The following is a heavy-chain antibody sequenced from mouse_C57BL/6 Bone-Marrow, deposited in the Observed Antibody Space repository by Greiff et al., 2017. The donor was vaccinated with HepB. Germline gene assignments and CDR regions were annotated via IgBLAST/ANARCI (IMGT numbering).Heavy chain of an antibody. V-gene: IGHV5-4*01. Sequence: EVMLVESGGGLVKPGGSLKLSCAASGFTFSSYAMSWVRQTPEKRLEWVATISDGGSYTYYPDNVKGRFTISRDNAKNNLYLQMSHLKSEDTAMYYCAREELSLAYFDYWGQGTTLTVSS. D-gene: IGHD3-2*02. CDR2: ISDGGSYT. CDR3: AREELSLAYFDY. CDR1: GFTFSSYA. J-gene: IGHJ2*01.